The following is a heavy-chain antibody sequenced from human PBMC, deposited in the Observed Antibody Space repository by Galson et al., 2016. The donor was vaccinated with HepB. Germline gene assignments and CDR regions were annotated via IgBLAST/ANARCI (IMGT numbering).Heavy chain of an antibody. J-gene: IGHJ4*02. Sequence: SLRLSCAASGFNFNIYAMAWVRQAPGKGLQWVSAISPRGTDTYYADSVMGRFSISRDNSKTTVYLQMNSLRAEDTAVYYCARVRGRRGPAALDYWGQGTRVTVSS. CDR1: GFNFNIYA. V-gene: IGHV3-23*01. CDR3: ARVRGRRGPAALDY. D-gene: IGHD2-2*01. CDR2: ISPRGTDT.